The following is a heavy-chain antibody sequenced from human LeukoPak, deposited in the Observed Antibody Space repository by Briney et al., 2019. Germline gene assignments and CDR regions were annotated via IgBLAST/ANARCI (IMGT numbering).Heavy chain of an antibody. CDR3: AKSRGYSGYGGGLSDY. J-gene: IGHJ4*02. CDR2: IRYDGSNK. Sequence: GGSLRLSCAASGFTFSSYGMHWVRQAPGKGLEWVAFIRYDGSNKYYADSVKGRFTISRDNSKNTLYLQMNSLRAEDTAVYYCAKSRGYSGYGGGLSDYWGQGNPGHRLL. D-gene: IGHD5-12*01. V-gene: IGHV3-30*02. CDR1: GFTFSSYG.